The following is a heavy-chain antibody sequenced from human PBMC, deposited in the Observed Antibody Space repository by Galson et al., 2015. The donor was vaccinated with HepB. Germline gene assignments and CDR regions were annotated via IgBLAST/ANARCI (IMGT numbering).Heavy chain of an antibody. V-gene: IGHV6-1*01. D-gene: IGHD6-13*01. CDR3: AREPQQLSNPYYYYGMDV. Sequence: CAISGDSVSSNSAAWNWIRQSPSRGLEWLGRTYYRSKWYNDYAVSVKSRITINPDTSKNQFSLQLNSVTPEDTAVYYCAREPQQLSNPYYYYGMDVWGQGTTVTVSS. CDR1: GDSVSSNSAA. CDR2: TYYRSKWYN. J-gene: IGHJ6*02.